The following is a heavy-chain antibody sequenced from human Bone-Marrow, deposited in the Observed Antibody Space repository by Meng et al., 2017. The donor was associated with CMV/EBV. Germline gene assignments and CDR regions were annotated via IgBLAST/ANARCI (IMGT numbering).Heavy chain of an antibody. CDR2: IFYTGDT. J-gene: IGHJ4*02. CDR3: ASSKGHGGSYYSGYFDY. V-gene: IGHV4-61*08. D-gene: IGHD1-26*01. Sequence: SETLSLTCTVSGGSVSSGGYHWCWIRQPPGKGLECIGFIFYTGDTIYNPSLKSRVTISVDTSKNQFSLKLSSVTAADTAVYYCASSKGHGGSYYSGYFDYWGQGTLVTVSS. CDR1: GGSVSSGGYH.